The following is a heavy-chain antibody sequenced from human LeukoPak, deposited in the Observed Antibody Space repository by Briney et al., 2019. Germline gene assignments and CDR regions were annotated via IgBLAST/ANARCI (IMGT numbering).Heavy chain of an antibody. D-gene: IGHD5-18*01. J-gene: IGHJ4*02. CDR1: GFTFRAYW. Sequence: PGGSLRLSCAASGFTFRAYWMHCVRQTPGKGLVWVSRIDGDGSSTNYADSVKGRFTISRDNAKNTLYLQMNSLRAEDTAVFYCARDISYGFDSWGQGTLVTVSS. CDR2: IDGDGSST. V-gene: IGHV3-74*01. CDR3: ARDISYGFDS.